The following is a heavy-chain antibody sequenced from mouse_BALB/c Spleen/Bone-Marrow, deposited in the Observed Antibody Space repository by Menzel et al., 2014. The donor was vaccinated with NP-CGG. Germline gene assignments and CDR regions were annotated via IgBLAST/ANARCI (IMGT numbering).Heavy chain of an antibody. CDR2: IYPGDGDT. Sequence: QVQLQQSGPELVKPGASVKISCKASGYAFSSSWMNWVKRRPGQGLEWIGRIYPGDGDTNYNGKFKGKATLTADKSPSTAYMQLGSLTSVDSAVYFCARGGNYRFDYWGQGTTLTVSS. V-gene: IGHV1-82*01. J-gene: IGHJ2*01. CDR1: GYAFSSSW. CDR3: ARGGNYRFDY. D-gene: IGHD2-1*01.